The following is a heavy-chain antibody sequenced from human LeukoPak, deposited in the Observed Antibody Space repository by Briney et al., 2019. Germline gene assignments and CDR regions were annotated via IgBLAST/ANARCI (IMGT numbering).Heavy chain of an antibody. J-gene: IGHJ4*02. CDR3: TRSGYSGYDSFDY. D-gene: IGHD5-12*01. V-gene: IGHV3-33*01. CDR1: GFTFSSYG. CDR2: IWYDGSNK. Sequence: GGSLRLSCAASGFTFSSYGMHWVRQAPGKGLEWVAVIWYDGSNKYYGDSVKGRFTISRDNSKKTLYLQMNSLRAEDTAVYYCTRSGYSGYDSFDYWGQGTLVTVSS.